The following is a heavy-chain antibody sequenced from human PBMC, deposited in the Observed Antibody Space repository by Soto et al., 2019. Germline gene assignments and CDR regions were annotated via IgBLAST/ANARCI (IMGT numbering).Heavy chain of an antibody. CDR3: AKDVGGHYCTPTSCLYFFHS. J-gene: IGHJ4*02. CDR1: GFSFNNYA. CDR2: ISDSGST. Sequence: EVQLLESGGGLVQPGGSLRLSCAASGFSFNNYAMNWVRQAPGQGLEWVSTISDSGSTYYADYVKGRFTISRDNSKNTLYLQVKSLRAGDTAVYFCAKDVGGHYCTPTSCLYFFHSWGRGTLVTVSS. D-gene: IGHD2-2*01. V-gene: IGHV3-23*01.